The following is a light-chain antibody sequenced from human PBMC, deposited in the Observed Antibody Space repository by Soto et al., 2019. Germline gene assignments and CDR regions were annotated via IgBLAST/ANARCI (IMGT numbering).Light chain of an antibody. CDR2: DAS. J-gene: IGKJ2*01. CDR1: QSVSSN. Sequence: EIVMTQSPATLSVSPGERATLSCRASQSVSSNLAWYQQKPGQAPRLLIYDASTRATGIPARFSGSGSGTEFTLTISRLQSEDCAVYYCQQYNNWPPKYTFGQGTRLEIK. CDR3: QQYNNWPPKYT. V-gene: IGKV3-15*01.